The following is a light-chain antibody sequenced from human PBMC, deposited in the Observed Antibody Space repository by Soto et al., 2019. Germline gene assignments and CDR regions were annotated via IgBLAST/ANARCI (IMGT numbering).Light chain of an antibody. CDR1: QSVSSSD. CDR2: GAS. V-gene: IGKV3-20*01. Sequence: EIVWAQSPGTLSLSPGERATLSCRASQSVSSSDLAWYQQKPGQAPRLLISGASGRATGFPDRFSASGSGSDFTLTISRLEPEDSAVFYCHLYGASPPTFGQGTKVDIK. CDR3: HLYGASPPT. J-gene: IGKJ1*01.